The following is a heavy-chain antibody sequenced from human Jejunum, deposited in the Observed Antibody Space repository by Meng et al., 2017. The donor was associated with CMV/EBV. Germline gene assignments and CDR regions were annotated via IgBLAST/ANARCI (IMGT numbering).Heavy chain of an antibody. D-gene: IGHD1-26*01. CDR2: IYRGDDK. J-gene: IGHJ4*02. CDR3: AHFVGGYYPSRPDY. CDR1: GFSPSTSGEG. V-gene: IGHV2-5*02. Sequence: QLTLKEFGPTLVKPTQTRTLTCSFSGFSPSTSGEGVGWIRQPPGKALEWLALIYRGDDKRYSPSLNSRLTIAKDTSKNEVVLTLSNMGPADTGTYYCAHFVGGYYPSRPDYWGQGTLVTVSS.